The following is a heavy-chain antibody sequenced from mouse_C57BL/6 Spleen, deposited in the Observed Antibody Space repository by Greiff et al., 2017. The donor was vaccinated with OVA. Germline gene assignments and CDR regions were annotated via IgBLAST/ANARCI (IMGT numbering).Heavy chain of an antibody. CDR3: ARWDDYAFAY. D-gene: IGHD2-4*01. CDR1: GYTFTSYW. V-gene: IGHV1-64*01. J-gene: IGHJ3*01. CDR2: IHPNSGST. Sequence: VQLQQSGAELVKPGASVKLSCKASGYTFTSYWMHWVKQRPGQGLEWIGMIHPNSGSTNYNEKFKSKATLTVDKSSSTAYMQLSSLTSEDSAVYYCARWDDYAFAYWGQGTLVTVSA.